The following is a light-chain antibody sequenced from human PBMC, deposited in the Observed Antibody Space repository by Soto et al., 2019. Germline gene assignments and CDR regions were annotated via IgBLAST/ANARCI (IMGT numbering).Light chain of an antibody. CDR1: GSDVRTYNL. J-gene: IGLJ1*01. CDR2: EAS. Sequence: QSVLTQPASVSGSPEQSITISCTVTGSDVRTYNLVSWYQQHPGKVPKLIIYEASKRPSGVSNRFSGSQPGNTASLTVSGLQAEDEADYYCCSYAGDKTYVFGSGTKVTV. V-gene: IGLV2-23*01. CDR3: CSYAGDKTYV.